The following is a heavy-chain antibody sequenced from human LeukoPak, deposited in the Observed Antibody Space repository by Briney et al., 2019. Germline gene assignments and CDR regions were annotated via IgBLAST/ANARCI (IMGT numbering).Heavy chain of an antibody. Sequence: GGSLRLSCAASGFTFSSYEMNWVRQAPGKGLEWVSYISSSGSTIYYADSVKGRFTISRDNAKNSLYLQMNSLRAEDTAVYYCARNLASGYGFEGEHYWGQGTLVTVSS. J-gene: IGHJ4*02. CDR3: ARNLASGYGFEGEHY. CDR2: ISSSGSTI. D-gene: IGHD5-12*01. V-gene: IGHV3-48*03. CDR1: GFTFSSYE.